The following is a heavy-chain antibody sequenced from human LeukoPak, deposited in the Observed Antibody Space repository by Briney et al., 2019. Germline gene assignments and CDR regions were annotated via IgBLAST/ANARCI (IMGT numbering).Heavy chain of an antibody. CDR3: ARHDDVPLIRNGFDY. CDR2: IFYIGNT. D-gene: IGHD3-10*02. Sequence: SETLSLTCTVSGGLIRSYYWSWIRQPPGKGLEWIGYIFYIGNTTYNPSLKSRVTISVDTSKNQFSLKLNSVTAADTAVYYCARHDDVPLIRNGFDYWGQGILVTVSS. V-gene: IGHV4-59*08. J-gene: IGHJ4*02. CDR1: GGLIRSYY.